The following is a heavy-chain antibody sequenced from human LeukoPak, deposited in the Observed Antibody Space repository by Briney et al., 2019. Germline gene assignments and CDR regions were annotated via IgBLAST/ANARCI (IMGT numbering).Heavy chain of an antibody. CDR3: AKVTDGSTTY. CDR2: IGGSGANT. Sequence: GGSLRLSYAASGFTFSNYGMSWIRQAPGKGLERVSDIGGSGANTYYADSVKGRFTISRDNSKTTLYLQMNSVRAEDTAVYYCAKVTDGSTTYWGQGTLVTVSS. J-gene: IGHJ4*02. V-gene: IGHV3-23*01. D-gene: IGHD5-24*01. CDR1: GFTFSNYG.